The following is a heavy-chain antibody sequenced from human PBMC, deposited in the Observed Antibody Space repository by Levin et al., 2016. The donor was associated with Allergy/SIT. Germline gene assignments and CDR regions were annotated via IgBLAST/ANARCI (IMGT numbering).Heavy chain of an antibody. CDR3: ARAGTRYYSSAFDM. V-gene: IGHV3-7*03. J-gene: IGHJ3*02. CDR2: IKEDGSEK. Sequence: GESLKISCAASGFTFSSYWMSWVRQAPGKGLEWVANIKEDGSEKNYVDSVKGRFTISRDDAKSSLYLQMNSLRGEDTAVYYCARAGTRYYSSAFDMWGQGTVVTVSS. CDR1: GFTFSSYW. D-gene: IGHD4-11*01.